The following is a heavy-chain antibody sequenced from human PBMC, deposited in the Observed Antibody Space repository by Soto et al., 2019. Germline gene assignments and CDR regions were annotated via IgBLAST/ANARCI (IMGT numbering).Heavy chain of an antibody. CDR3: ASRDPGTSVDY. Sequence: GSLRLSCAASGFTFTNYALHWVRQPPGQGLEWIGEIYRTGSTNYNPSLKSRVTISLDKSENQFSLKVTSLTAADTAVYYCASRDPGTSVDYWGQGTLVTVSS. D-gene: IGHD1-7*01. V-gene: IGHV4-4*02. CDR1: GFTFTNYAL. J-gene: IGHJ4*02. CDR2: IYRTGST.